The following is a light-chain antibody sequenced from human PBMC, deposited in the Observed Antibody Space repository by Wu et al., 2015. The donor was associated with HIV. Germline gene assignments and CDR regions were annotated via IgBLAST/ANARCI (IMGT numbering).Light chain of an antibody. Sequence: EIVLTQSPGTLSLSPGERATLSCRASQSVSSSYLAWYQQKPGQALRLLIYGASSRATGIPDRFSGSGSGTDFTLTISRLEPEDFAVYYCQQYGSSPRTFGQGPRWKSN. CDR1: QSVSSSY. V-gene: IGKV3-20*01. J-gene: IGKJ1*01. CDR2: GAS. CDR3: QQYGSSPRT.